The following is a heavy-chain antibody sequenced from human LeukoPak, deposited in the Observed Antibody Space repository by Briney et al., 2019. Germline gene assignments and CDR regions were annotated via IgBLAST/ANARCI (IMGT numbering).Heavy chain of an antibody. V-gene: IGHV4-34*01. CDR3: ARLSSSSFGYDY. D-gene: IGHD6-6*01. CDR2: INHSGST. J-gene: IGHJ4*02. Sequence: SETLSLTCAVYGGSFSGYYWSWIRQPPGKGLEWIGEINHSGSTNYNPSLKSRVTISVDTSKNQFSLKLSSVTAADTAVYYCARLSSSSFGYDYWGQGTLVTVSS. CDR1: GGSFSGYY.